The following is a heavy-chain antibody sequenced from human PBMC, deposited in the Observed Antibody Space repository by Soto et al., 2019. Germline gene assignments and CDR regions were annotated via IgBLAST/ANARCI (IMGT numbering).Heavy chain of an antibody. CDR3: VSGRPGPAAIGGAYYYYYGMDV. V-gene: IGHV1-69*01. CDR1: GGTFSSYA. D-gene: IGHD2-2*01. Sequence: QVQLVQSGAEVKKPGSSVKVSCKASGGTFSSYAISWVRQAPGQGLEWMGGIIPIFGTANYAQKFQGRVTITADESTSTAYMELSSLRSEDTAVYYCVSGRPGPAAIGGAYYYYYGMDVWGQGTTVTVSS. CDR2: IIPIFGTA. J-gene: IGHJ6*02.